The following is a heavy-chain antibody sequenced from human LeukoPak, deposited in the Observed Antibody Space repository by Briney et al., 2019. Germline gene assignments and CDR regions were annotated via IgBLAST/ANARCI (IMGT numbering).Heavy chain of an antibody. CDR2: IYYSGST. CDR3: ARLLNMDV. J-gene: IGHJ6*03. V-gene: IGHV4-39*01. CDR1: GGSISSSSYY. Sequence: PSETLSLTCTVSGGSISSSSYYWGWIRQPPGKGLEWIGSIYYSGSTYYNPSLKSRVAISVDTSKNQFSLKLSSVTAADTAVYHCARLLNMDVWGKGTTVTVSS.